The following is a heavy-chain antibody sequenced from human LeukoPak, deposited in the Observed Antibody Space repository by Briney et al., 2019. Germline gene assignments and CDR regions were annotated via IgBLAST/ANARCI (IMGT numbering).Heavy chain of an antibody. CDR2: ISYDGSKR. J-gene: IGHJ4*02. D-gene: IGHD2-21*01. V-gene: IGHV3-30*03. CDR1: GFTFSSYG. Sequence: QSGGSLRLSCAASGFTFSSYGMYWVRQAPGKGLEWVAAISYDGSKRYYTDSVKGRITISRDNSKNTLDLQMNSLRAEDTAVYYCARGLCGGDCYDYWGQGTLVTVSS. CDR3: ARGLCGGDCYDY.